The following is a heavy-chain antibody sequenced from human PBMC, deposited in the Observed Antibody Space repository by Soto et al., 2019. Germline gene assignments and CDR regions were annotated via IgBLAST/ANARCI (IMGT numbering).Heavy chain of an antibody. D-gene: IGHD2-2*02. V-gene: IGHV3-30*18. CDR3: TNGPAAIGREQATENDY. Sequence: QVQLVESGGGVVQPGRSLRLSCAASGFTFSSYGMHWVRQAPGKGLEWVAVISYDGSNKYYADSVKGRFTISRDNSKNTLYLQMNSLRAEDTAVYYCTNGPAAIGREQATENDYWGQGTLVTVSS. CDR1: GFTFSSYG. J-gene: IGHJ4*02. CDR2: ISYDGSNK.